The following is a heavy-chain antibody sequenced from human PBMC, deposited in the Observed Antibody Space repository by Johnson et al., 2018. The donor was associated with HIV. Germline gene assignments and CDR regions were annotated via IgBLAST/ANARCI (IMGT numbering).Heavy chain of an antibody. V-gene: IGHV3-30-3*01. Sequence: QVQLVESGGGVVQHGRSLRLSCAASGFTFSSYAMHWVRQAPGKGLEWVAVISYDGSNKYYADSVKGRFTISRDNSKNTLYLQMNSLRAEDTAVYYCARGKSYDIYPAFDIWGQGTMVTVSS. CDR3: ARGKSYDIYPAFDI. CDR1: GFTFSSYA. CDR2: ISYDGSNK. D-gene: IGHD3-9*01. J-gene: IGHJ3*02.